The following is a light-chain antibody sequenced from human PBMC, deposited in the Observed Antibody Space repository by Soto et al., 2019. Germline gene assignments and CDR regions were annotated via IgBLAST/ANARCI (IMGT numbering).Light chain of an antibody. CDR3: QQYYDTPYT. Sequence: DIVMTQSPDSLAVSLGERATINCKSSQTVVYSTSSQSYLAWYQQKPGQPPKLLIYWASTRESGVPDRFSGSGSGTDLTLTISTLQAEDVAIYYCQQYYDTPYTFGQGTKVDIK. CDR2: WAS. J-gene: IGKJ2*01. CDR1: QTVVYSTSSQSY. V-gene: IGKV4-1*01.